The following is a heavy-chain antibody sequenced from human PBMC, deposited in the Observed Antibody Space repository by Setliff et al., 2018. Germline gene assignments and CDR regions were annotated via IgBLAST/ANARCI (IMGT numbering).Heavy chain of an antibody. J-gene: IGHJ1*01. Sequence: GGSLRLSCAAPGLTFSSYGMHWVRQAPGKGLEWVAFIRYNGNNRYYVDSVKGRFTISRDNSKNTLYLEMNSLRAEDTAVYYCAKDYSMAITVGYFQHWGHGTLVTAPQ. CDR2: IRYNGNNR. D-gene: IGHD1-20*01. CDR3: AKDYSMAITVGYFQH. CDR1: GLTFSSYG. V-gene: IGHV3-30*02.